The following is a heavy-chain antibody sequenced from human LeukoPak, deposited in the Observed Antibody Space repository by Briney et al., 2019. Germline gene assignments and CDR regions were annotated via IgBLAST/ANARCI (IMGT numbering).Heavy chain of an antibody. CDR3: AREAELRYFDWSSSPWLY. D-gene: IGHD3-9*01. J-gene: IGHJ4*02. Sequence: ASVKVSCKASGGTFSSYAISWVRQAPGQGLEWMGGIIPIFGTANYAQKFQGRVTITADKSTSTAYMELSSLRSEDTAVYYCAREAELRYFDWSSSPWLYWGQGTLVTVSS. CDR1: GGTFSSYA. CDR2: IIPIFGTA. V-gene: IGHV1-69*06.